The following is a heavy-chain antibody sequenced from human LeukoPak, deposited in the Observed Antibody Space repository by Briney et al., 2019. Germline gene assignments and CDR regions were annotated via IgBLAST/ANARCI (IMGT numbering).Heavy chain of an antibody. CDR2: ISSSSSYI. V-gene: IGHV3-21*04. D-gene: IGHD3-22*01. Sequence: PGGSLRLSCAASGFTFSSKSMTWVRQAPGKGPEWVSSISSSSSYIYYADSVKGRFTISRDNAKNSLYLQMNSLRAEDTAVYYCARGYYDSSGYYSDAFDIWGQGTMVTVSS. CDR3: ARGYYDSSGYYSDAFDI. J-gene: IGHJ3*02. CDR1: GFTFSSKS.